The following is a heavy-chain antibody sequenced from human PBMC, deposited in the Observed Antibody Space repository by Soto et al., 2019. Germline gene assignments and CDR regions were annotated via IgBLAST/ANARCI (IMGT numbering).Heavy chain of an antibody. Sequence: EVQLLESGGDLVQPGGSLRVSCAASGFSFDNYAMSWVRQAPGKGLEWVSSLNGGGSSTYYADSVKGRLTISRDNSKNTLHLQMNGLRAEDTAIYYCAKIIQQSSTYYFDYWGQGTLVTVSS. CDR2: LNGGGSST. V-gene: IGHV3-23*01. CDR1: GFSFDNYA. J-gene: IGHJ4*02. D-gene: IGHD6-13*01. CDR3: AKIIQQSSTYYFDY.